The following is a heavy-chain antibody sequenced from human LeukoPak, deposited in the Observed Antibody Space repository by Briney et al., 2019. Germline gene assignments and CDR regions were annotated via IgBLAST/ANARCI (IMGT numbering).Heavy chain of an antibody. D-gene: IGHD2-2*01. CDR1: GGAISSSSYY. CDR2: IYYSGST. J-gene: IGHJ5*02. Sequence: SETLSLTCTVSGGAISSSSYYWGWIRQPPGKGLEWIGIIYYSGSTYYNPSLKSRLTISVDTSKNQFSLKLSSVTATDTAVYYCTRRGYCSSTSCYEYWFDPWGQGTLVTVSS. CDR3: TRRGYCSSTSCYEYWFDP. V-gene: IGHV4-39*01.